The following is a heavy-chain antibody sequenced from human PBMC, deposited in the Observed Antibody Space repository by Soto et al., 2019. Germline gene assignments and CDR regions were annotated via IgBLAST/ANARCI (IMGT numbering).Heavy chain of an antibody. CDR3: ARNQMYCISTSCYYWFVP. Sequence: ASVKVSCKASGYTFTGYYMHWVRQAPGQGLEWMGWINPNSGGTNYAQKFQGWVTMTRDTSISTAYMELSRLRSDDTAVYYCARNQMYCISTSCYYWFVPWGQGTLVTVS. D-gene: IGHD2-2*01. CDR1: GYTFTGYY. V-gene: IGHV1-2*04. J-gene: IGHJ5*02. CDR2: INPNSGGT.